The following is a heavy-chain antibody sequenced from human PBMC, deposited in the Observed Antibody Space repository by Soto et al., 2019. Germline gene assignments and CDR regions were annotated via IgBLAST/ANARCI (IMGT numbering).Heavy chain of an antibody. J-gene: IGHJ4*02. Sequence: QVQLQESGPGLVKPSETLSLTCTVSGGSISSYYWSWIRQPPGKGLGWIGYIYYSGSTNYNPSLKSRVTISVDTSKNQFSLKLSSVTAADTAVYYCARHDSGYLDYWGQGTLVTVSS. CDR2: IYYSGST. CDR1: GGSISSYY. D-gene: IGHD3-22*01. V-gene: IGHV4-59*08. CDR3: ARHDSGYLDY.